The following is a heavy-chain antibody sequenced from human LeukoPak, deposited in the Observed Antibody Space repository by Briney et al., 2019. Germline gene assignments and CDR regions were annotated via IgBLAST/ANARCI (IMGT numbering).Heavy chain of an antibody. J-gene: IGHJ3*02. CDR2: IYYSGST. CDR3: ARVSNYLDAFDI. V-gene: IGHV4-59*01. CDR1: GGSISSYY. D-gene: IGHD1-7*01. Sequence: SETLSLTCTVSGGSISSYYWSWIRQPPGKGLEWIGYIYYSGSTNYNPSLKSRVTISVDTSKNQFSLKLSSVTAADTAVYYCARVSNYLDAFDIWGQGTIVTVSS.